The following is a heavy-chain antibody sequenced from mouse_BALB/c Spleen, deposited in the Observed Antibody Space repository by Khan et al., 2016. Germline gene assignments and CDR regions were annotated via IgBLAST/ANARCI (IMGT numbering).Heavy chain of an antibody. CDR3: MGYYYGFDY. V-gene: IGHV11-2*02. J-gene: IGHJ2*01. Sequence: EVQLLETGGGLVQPGESRGLSCEGSGFTFSGFWMSWVRQTPGKTLEWIGDINSDGSAINYAPSIKDRFTIYRDNDNNTLYLQRTKVRSEYAATCFCMGYYYGFDYWGQGTTLTVSS. CDR1: GFTFSGFW. CDR2: INSDGSAI. D-gene: IGHD1-1*01.